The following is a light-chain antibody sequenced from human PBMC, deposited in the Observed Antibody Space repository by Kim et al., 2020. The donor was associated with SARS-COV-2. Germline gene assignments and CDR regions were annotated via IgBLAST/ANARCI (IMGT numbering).Light chain of an antibody. CDR1: QGISSW. CDR3: EQYDSYPRT. Sequence: DIQMTQSPSSLSASIGDRVTITCRASQGISSWLAWYQQKPEKAPKCLIYAASSLQSGVPSRFSGSGSGTDFTLTISSLQPEDFATYYCEQYDSYPRTFGQGTKVDIK. CDR2: AAS. J-gene: IGKJ1*01. V-gene: IGKV1D-16*01.